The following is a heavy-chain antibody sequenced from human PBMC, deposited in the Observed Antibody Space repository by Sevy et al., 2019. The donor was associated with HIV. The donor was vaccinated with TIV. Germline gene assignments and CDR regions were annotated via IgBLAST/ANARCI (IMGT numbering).Heavy chain of an antibody. CDR1: GFIFSTSP. CDR2: LSYDDSDE. V-gene: IGHV3-30-3*02. CDR3: AKDDLGSIDY. J-gene: IGHJ4*02. Sequence: GESLKISCAVSGFIFSTSPMHWVRQAPGKGLECVAILSYDDSDENYADSVKGRFTISRDNSKNTLYLQMNSLRTEDTAVYYCAKDDLGSIDYWGQGTLVTVSS. D-gene: IGHD3-10*01.